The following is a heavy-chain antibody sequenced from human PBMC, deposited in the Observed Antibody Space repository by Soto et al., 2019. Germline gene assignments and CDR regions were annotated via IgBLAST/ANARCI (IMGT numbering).Heavy chain of an antibody. D-gene: IGHD3-10*01. V-gene: IGHV3-53*01. Sequence: GGSLRLSCAASGFTVSSNYMNWVRQAPGKGLEWVSIIHSDSSTYYADSVKGRFTISRDKSKNTLYLQMNNLRAEDTAVYYCARDRVGFYGTGSYYRSYYYYGMDVWGQGTTVTVSS. CDR2: IHSDSST. CDR1: GFTVSSNY. J-gene: IGHJ6*02. CDR3: ARDRVGFYGTGSYYRSYYYYGMDV.